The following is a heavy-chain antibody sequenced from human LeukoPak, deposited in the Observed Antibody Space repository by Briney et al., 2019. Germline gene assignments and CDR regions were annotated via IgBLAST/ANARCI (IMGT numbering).Heavy chain of an antibody. CDR3: AKQSGSYYYDSTGYYFY. CDR2: LSGGGGST. CDR1: GFTFSSFV. J-gene: IGHJ4*02. D-gene: IGHD3-22*01. V-gene: IGHV3-23*01. Sequence: PGGSLRLSCAASGFTFSSFVMSWVRQAPGKGLEWVSALSGGGGSTYYADSVKGRFIISRDNFKNTLYLQINSLRAEDTAIYYCAKQSGSYYYDSTGYYFYWGQGALVTVPS.